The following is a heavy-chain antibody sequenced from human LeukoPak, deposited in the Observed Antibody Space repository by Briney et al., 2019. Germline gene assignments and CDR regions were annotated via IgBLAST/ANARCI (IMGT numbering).Heavy chain of an antibody. CDR3: AKDASSGYDVLELIGY. J-gene: IGHJ4*02. CDR2: IRYDGSNK. D-gene: IGHD5-12*01. Sequence: GGSLRLSCAASGFTFSSYGMHWVRQAPGKGLEWVAFIRYDGSNKYYADSVKGRFTISRDNSKNTLYLQMNSLRAEDTAVYYCAKDASSGYDVLELIGYWGQGTLVTVSS. CDR1: GFTFSSYG. V-gene: IGHV3-30*02.